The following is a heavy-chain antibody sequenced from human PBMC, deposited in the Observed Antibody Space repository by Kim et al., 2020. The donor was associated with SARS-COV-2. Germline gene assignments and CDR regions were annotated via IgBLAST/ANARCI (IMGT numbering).Heavy chain of an antibody. CDR1: GFTFSNAW. CDR2: IKSKTDGGTT. CDR3: TTEMGASGEDIVLMVYAIRSWFDP. D-gene: IGHD2-8*01. Sequence: GGSLRLSCAASGFTFSNAWMSWVRQAPGKGLEWVGRIKSKTDGGTTDYAAPVKGRFTISRDDSKNTLYLQMNSLKTEDTAVYYCTTEMGASGEDIVLMVYAIRSWFDPWGQGTLVTVSS. V-gene: IGHV3-15*01. J-gene: IGHJ5*02.